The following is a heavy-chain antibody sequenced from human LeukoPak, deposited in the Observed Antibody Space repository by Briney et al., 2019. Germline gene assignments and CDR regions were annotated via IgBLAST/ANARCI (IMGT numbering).Heavy chain of an antibody. V-gene: IGHV1-2*04. D-gene: IGHD2-2*01. J-gene: IGHJ4*02. Sequence: ASVKVSCKASGYTFTGYYMHWVRQAPGQGLEWMGWINPNSGGTNYAQKSQGWVTMTRDTSISTAYMELSRLRSDDTAVYYCARTYCSSTTCYPYSDTVDYWGQGTLVTVSS. CDR3: ARTYCSSTTCYPYSDTVDY. CDR2: INPNSGGT. CDR1: GYTFTGYY.